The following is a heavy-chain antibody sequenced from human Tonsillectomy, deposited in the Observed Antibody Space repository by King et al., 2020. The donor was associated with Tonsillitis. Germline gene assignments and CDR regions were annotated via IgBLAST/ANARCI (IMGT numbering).Heavy chain of an antibody. CDR2: ISYDGSNK. V-gene: IGHV3-30-3*01. D-gene: IGHD3-10*01. CDR3: ARDLGSHLYGMDV. J-gene: IGHJ6*02. Sequence: QLVQSGGGVVQPGRSLRLSCAASGFTFSSYAMHWVRQAPGKGLEWVAVISYDGSNKYYADSVKGRFTISRDNSKNTLYLQMNSLRAEDTAVYYCARDLGSHLYGMDVWGPGTTVTV. CDR1: GFTFSSYA.